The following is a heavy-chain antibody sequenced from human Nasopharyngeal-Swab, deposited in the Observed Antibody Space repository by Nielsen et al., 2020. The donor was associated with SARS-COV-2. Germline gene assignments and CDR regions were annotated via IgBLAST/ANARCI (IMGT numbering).Heavy chain of an antibody. Sequence: GGSLRLSCAASGFTFSSYGMHWVRQAPGKGLEWVAVISYDGSNKYYADSVKGRFTISRDNSKNTLYLQMNSLRAEDTAVYYCAKVPASGRRLGYFDYWGQGTLVTVSS. J-gene: IGHJ4*02. CDR3: AKVPASGRRLGYFDY. CDR1: GFTFSSYG. V-gene: IGHV3-30*18. D-gene: IGHD3-10*01. CDR2: ISYDGSNK.